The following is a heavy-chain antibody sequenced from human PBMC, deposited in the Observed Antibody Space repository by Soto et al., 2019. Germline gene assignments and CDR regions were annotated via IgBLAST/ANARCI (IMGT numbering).Heavy chain of an antibody. CDR1: GFTFSSYG. J-gene: IGHJ4*02. CDR3: ARGYGGYSLGFDY. V-gene: IGHV3-33*01. D-gene: IGHD4-17*01. Sequence: QVQLVESGGGVVQPGKSLRLSCEASGFTFSSYGMHWVRQAPGKGLEWVAVIWYDGSKKYYADAVKGRFTISRDNSKNTLYLQMTSLRAEDSAVYYCARGYGGYSLGFDYWGQGTLVTVSS. CDR2: IWYDGSKK.